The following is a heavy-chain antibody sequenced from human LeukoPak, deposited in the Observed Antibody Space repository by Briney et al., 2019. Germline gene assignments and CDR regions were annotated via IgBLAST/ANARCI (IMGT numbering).Heavy chain of an antibody. Sequence: PGGSLRLSCAATGFTCSSLWTLWVRQAPGKGPVWVSSMNSDGSITTYADSVKGRFTISRDNAENTLYLQMNSLRVEDTAVYYCARGSKYSSSWYVDYWGKGTLVTVSS. CDR1: GFTCSSLW. V-gene: IGHV3-74*01. CDR3: ARGSKYSSSWYVDY. D-gene: IGHD6-13*01. CDR2: MNSDGSIT. J-gene: IGHJ4*02.